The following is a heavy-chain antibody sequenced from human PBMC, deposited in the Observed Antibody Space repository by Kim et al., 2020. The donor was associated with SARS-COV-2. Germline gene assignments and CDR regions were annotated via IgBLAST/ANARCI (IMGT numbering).Heavy chain of an antibody. CDR1: GFTFGNFF. D-gene: IGHD6-6*01. CDR3: TRGQLVYDY. V-gene: IGHV3-74*01. Sequence: GGSLRLSCEASGFTFGNFFMNWVRQVPGKGLMWVSRITGDGGAASYAESVQGRFIISRDNAKNTLSLQMDSLTVEDTAFYYCTRGQLVYDYWGRGTLVTVSS. J-gene: IGHJ4*02. CDR2: ITGDGGAA.